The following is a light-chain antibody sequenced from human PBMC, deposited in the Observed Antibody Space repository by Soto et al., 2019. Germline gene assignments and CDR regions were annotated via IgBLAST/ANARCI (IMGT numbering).Light chain of an antibody. V-gene: IGLV2-14*02. Sequence: QSALTQPASVSGSPGQSITISCTGTSSDVGSYNLVSWYQQHPGKAPKLMIYEGSKRPSGVSNRFSGSKSGNTASLTISGLLAEDEADYYCSSYTSSSTLEVVFGGGTKLTVL. CDR1: SSDVGSYNL. CDR3: SSYTSSSTLEVV. CDR2: EGS. J-gene: IGLJ3*02.